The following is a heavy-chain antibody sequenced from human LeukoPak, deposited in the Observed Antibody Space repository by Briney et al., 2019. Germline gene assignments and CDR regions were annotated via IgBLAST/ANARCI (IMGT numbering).Heavy chain of an antibody. CDR3: ASSKDYGGNSGD. V-gene: IGHV1-2*02. D-gene: IGHD4-23*01. Sequence: ASVKVSCKASGYTFTGYYMHGVRQASGQGLAWMGWINPNSGGTNYAQKFQCRVTMTRDTSISTAYMELSRLRSDDTAVYYCASSKDYGGNSGDWGQGTLVTVSS. CDR2: INPNSGGT. CDR1: GYTFTGYY. J-gene: IGHJ4*02.